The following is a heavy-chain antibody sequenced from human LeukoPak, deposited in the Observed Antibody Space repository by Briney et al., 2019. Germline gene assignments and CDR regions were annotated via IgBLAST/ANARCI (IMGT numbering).Heavy chain of an antibody. J-gene: IGHJ4*02. CDR3: ARAHNWKYGSFDF. Sequence: GGSLRLSCAASGFTFSSYSMNWVRQAPGKGLEWVSSITRSNYIYYADSVKGRFTISRDNAKNSLYPQMNSLRAEDTAVYYCARAHNWKYGSFDFWGQGTLVTVSS. CDR1: GFTFSSYS. D-gene: IGHD1-7*01. CDR2: ITRSNYI. V-gene: IGHV3-21*06.